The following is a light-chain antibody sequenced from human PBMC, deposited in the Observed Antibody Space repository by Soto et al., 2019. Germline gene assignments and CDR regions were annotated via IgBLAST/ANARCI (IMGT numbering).Light chain of an antibody. Sequence: EIVMTQSPATLSVSPGERATLSCRASQSVSSNLAWYQQKPGQAPRLLIYGASTRATGIPARFSGSRSGTEFTIIISSLQSEDFAVYYCQQYNNWPALTFGGGTKVEIK. CDR1: QSVSSN. V-gene: IGKV3-15*01. CDR3: QQYNNWPALT. CDR2: GAS. J-gene: IGKJ4*01.